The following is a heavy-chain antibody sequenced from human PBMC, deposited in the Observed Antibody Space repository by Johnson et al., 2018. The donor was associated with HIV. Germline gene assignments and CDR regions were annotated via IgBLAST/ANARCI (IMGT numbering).Heavy chain of an antibody. J-gene: IGHJ3*02. CDR1: GFTFSSYA. D-gene: IGHD1-1*01. Sequence: QVQLVESGGGVVQPGRSLRLSCAASGFTFSSYAMHWVRQAPGKGLEWVAVISYDGSNKYYADYVKGRFTISRDNSKNTLYLQMNSLRAEDTAVYYCANFYTDNTLGLFGAFDIWGQGTMVTVSS. CDR3: ANFYTDNTLGLFGAFDI. V-gene: IGHV3-30-3*01. CDR2: ISYDGSNK.